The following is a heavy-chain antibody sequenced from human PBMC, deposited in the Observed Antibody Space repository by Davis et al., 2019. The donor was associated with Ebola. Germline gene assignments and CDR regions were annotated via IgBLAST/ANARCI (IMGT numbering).Heavy chain of an antibody. CDR3: ARQGGGSGRLTSFDY. V-gene: IGHV5-51*01. CDR2: IYPDDSDT. CDR1: GYTFSSYW. D-gene: IGHD1-26*01. J-gene: IGHJ4*02. Sequence: GESLKISCKTSGYTFSSYWIGWVRQMPGGGLEWVGLIYPDDSDTRYSPSFQGRVTISADSSSTTAYLQWPSLKASDTAMYFCARQGGGSGRLTSFDYWGQGTLVTVSS.